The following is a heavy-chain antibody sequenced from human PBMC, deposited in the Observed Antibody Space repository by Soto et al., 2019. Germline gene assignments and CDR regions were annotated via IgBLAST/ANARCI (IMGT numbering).Heavy chain of an antibody. CDR1: GGSFSGYY. J-gene: IGHJ4*02. CDR3: ASQTVYSSGWLDY. D-gene: IGHD6-19*01. V-gene: IGHV4-34*01. CDR2: INHSGST. Sequence: QVQLQQWGAGLLKPSETLSLTCAVYGGSFSGYYWSWIRQPPGKGLEWIGEINHSGSTNYNPSLTSRVTISVDTSKNQFSLKLSSVTAADTAVYYCASQTVYSSGWLDYWGQGTLVTVSS.